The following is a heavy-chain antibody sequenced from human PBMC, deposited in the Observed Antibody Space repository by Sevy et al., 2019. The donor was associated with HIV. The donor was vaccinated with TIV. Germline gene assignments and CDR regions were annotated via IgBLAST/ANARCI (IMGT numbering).Heavy chain of an antibody. CDR2: ISQSGGTT. CDR1: GFIFSSYE. J-gene: IGHJ4*02. Sequence: GGSLRLSCAASGFIFSSYEVSWVRQAPGKGLEWVSHISQSGGTTYYSDSVKGRFTISRDNAKNSLYLQMNSLRAEDTAIYYCARDLPPSATTLAHFDYWGQGTLVTVSS. CDR3: ARDLPPSATTLAHFDY. V-gene: IGHV3-48*03. D-gene: IGHD4-17*01.